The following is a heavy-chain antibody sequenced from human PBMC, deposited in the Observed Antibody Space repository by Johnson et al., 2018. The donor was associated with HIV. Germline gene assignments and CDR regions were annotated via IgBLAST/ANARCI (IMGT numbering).Heavy chain of an antibody. V-gene: IGHV3-11*01. D-gene: IGHD5-24*01. CDR2: ISSSGTAK. Sequence: MQLVESGGGVVRPGTSLRLSCAASGFTFSDYYMNWMRQAPGKGLEWLSYISSSGTAKYYADSVKGRFTLSRDNAKNSLYLQMNSLRAEDTAVYYWARDRAVPDDGYNDYAFDIWGQGTMVTVSS. J-gene: IGHJ3*02. CDR1: GFTFSDYY. CDR3: ARDRAVPDDGYNDYAFDI.